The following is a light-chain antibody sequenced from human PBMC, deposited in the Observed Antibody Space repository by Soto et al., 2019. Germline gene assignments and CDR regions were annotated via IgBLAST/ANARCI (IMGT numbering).Light chain of an antibody. CDR1: SSDIGGYNY. CDR2: DVS. CDR3: SSYATYSSDVL. V-gene: IGLV2-14*01. J-gene: IGLJ2*01. Sequence: QSALTQPASVSGSPGQSITISCTGNSSDIGGYNYVSWYQQHPGKAPKLMIYDVSYRPSGVSNRFSGSKSGNTASLTISGLQAEDEAAYYCSSYATYSSDVLFGGGTKLTVL.